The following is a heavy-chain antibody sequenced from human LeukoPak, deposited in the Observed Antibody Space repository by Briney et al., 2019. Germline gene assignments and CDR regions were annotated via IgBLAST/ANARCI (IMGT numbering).Heavy chain of an antibody. D-gene: IGHD3-3*01. J-gene: IGHJ4*02. Sequence: ASVKVSCKASGYTFISYYMHWVRQAPGQGLEWMGITNPSGGSTSYAQRFQGRVTMTRDTSTSTVCMDLSSLTSEDTAVYYCARGGRITILGVVITTYYFDYWGQGTLVTVSS. CDR3: ARGGRITILGVVITTYYFDY. V-gene: IGHV1-46*01. CDR1: GYTFISYY. CDR2: TNPSGGST.